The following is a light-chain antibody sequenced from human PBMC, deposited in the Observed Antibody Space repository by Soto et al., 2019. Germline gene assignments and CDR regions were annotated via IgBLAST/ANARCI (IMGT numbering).Light chain of an antibody. CDR1: QSVSSN. V-gene: IGKV3-15*01. J-gene: IGKJ1*01. Sequence: EIVMTQCPVTLSVSPGERATLSCRASQSVSSNLAWYQQKPGQAPSLLIYGAFTRATGIPARFSGTGSGTEFTLTISSLQSEDFTVYYCHQYETFGQGTKVDIK. CDR2: GAF. CDR3: HQYET.